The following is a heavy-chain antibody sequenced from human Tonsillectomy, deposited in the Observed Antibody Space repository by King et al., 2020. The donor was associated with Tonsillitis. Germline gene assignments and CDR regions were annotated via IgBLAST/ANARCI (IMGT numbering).Heavy chain of an antibody. Sequence: HVQLVESGGGLVKPGGSLRLSCAASGFTFSDYYMSWIRQAPGKGLEWISYISSRSSDTNYADSVTGRFTISRDDAKNSLYLQMNSLRAEDTAIYYCATTSDFWSGYYTGPFDYWGQGTLVTVSS. CDR1: GFTFSDYY. J-gene: IGHJ4*02. CDR2: ISSRSSDT. D-gene: IGHD3-3*01. V-gene: IGHV3-11*05. CDR3: ATTSDFWSGYYTGPFDY.